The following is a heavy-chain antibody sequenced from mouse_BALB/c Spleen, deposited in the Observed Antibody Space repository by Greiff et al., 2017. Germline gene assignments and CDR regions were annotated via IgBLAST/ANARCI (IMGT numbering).Heavy chain of an antibody. CDR2: ISSGSSTI. V-gene: IGHV5-17*02. D-gene: IGHD1-1*01. J-gene: IGHJ3*01. CDR3: AREGYYGSSYEAY. Sequence: DVKLVESGGGLVQPGGSRKLSCAASGFTFSSFGMHWVRQAPEKGLEWVAYISSGSSTIYYADTVKGRFTISRDNPKNTLFLQMTSLRSEDTAMYYCAREGYYGSSYEAYWGQGTLVTVSA. CDR1: GFTFSSFG.